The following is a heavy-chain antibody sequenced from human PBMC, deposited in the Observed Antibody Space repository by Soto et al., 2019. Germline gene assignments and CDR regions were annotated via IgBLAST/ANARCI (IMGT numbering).Heavy chain of an antibody. CDR3: ASYDFWSGYKFDY. CDR1: GGSISSYY. V-gene: IGHV4-59*01. J-gene: IGHJ4*02. Sequence: PSETPSLTCSVSGGSISSYYWSWIRQPPGKGLEWIGYIYYSGSTNYNPSLKSRVTISVDTSKNQFSLKLSSVTAADTAVYYCASYDFWSGYKFDYWGQGTLVTVSS. D-gene: IGHD3-3*01. CDR2: IYYSGST.